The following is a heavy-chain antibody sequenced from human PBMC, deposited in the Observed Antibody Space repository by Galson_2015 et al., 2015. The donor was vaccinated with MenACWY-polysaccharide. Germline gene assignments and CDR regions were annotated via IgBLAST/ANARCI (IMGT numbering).Heavy chain of an antibody. CDR2: IGTAGDT. V-gene: IGHV3-13*01. Sequence: SLRLSCAASRFTFSSYDMHWVRQATGKGLEWVSAIGTAGDTYYPGSVKGRFTISRENAKNSLYLQMNSLRAGDTAVYYCARGVVVVPAAIHYGMDVWGQGTTVTVSS. CDR3: ARGVVVVPAAIHYGMDV. J-gene: IGHJ6*02. CDR1: RFTFSSYD. D-gene: IGHD2-2*01.